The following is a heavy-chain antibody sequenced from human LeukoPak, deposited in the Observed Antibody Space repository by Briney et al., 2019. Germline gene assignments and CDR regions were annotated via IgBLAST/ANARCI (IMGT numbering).Heavy chain of an antibody. J-gene: IGHJ4*02. CDR1: GFTFINFA. V-gene: IGHV3-30-3*01. CDR3: ARGGSSGRYEEY. CDR2: ISDDGNKK. Sequence: PGGSLRLSCAASGFTFINFAMSWVRQAPGKGLEWVAVISDDGNKKYYADSVKGRFTISRDNSKNTLYLQMNSLRAEDTAVYYCARGGSSGRYEEYWGQGTLVTVSS. D-gene: IGHD6-19*01.